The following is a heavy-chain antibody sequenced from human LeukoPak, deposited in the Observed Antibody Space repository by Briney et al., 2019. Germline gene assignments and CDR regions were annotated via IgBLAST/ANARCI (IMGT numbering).Heavy chain of an antibody. CDR2: INHSGST. J-gene: IGHJ4*02. V-gene: IGHV4-34*01. Sequence: SETLSLTCAVYGGSFSGYYWSWIRQPPGKGLEWIGEINHSGSTNYNPSLKSRVTISVDTSKNQFSLKLSSVTAADTAVYYCARGTVVPAAIVDHWGQGTLVTVSS. CDR1: GGSFSGYY. D-gene: IGHD2-2*01. CDR3: ARGTVVPAAIVDH.